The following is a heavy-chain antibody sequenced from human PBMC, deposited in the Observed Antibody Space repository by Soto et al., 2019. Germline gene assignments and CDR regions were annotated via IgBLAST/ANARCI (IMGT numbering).Heavy chain of an antibody. J-gene: IGHJ4*02. V-gene: IGHV4-31*03. CDR2: IYYSGST. CDR3: ARDGGYGSGSYYYAY. D-gene: IGHD3-10*01. Sequence: QVQLQESGPGLVKPSQTLSLTCTVSGGSISSGGYYWSWIRQHPGKGLEWIGYIYYSGSTSYNPSLKCRITKAVDTSKNQFSLKLSSVTAADTAVYYCARDGGYGSGSYYYAYWGQGTLVTVSS. CDR1: GGSISSGGYY.